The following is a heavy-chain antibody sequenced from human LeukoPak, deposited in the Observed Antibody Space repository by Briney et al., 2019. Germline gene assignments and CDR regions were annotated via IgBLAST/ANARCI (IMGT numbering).Heavy chain of an antibody. J-gene: IGHJ4*02. Sequence: SETLSLTCTVSGGSISSDNYYWSWIRQHPGKGLEWIGYIYYSGTTNYNPSLKSRVTISVDTFKNQFSLKLSSVTAADTAVYYCARLYGDYVYFDYWGQGTLVTVSS. CDR2: IYYSGTT. CDR1: GGSISSDNYY. V-gene: IGHV4-31*03. CDR3: ARLYGDYVYFDY. D-gene: IGHD4-17*01.